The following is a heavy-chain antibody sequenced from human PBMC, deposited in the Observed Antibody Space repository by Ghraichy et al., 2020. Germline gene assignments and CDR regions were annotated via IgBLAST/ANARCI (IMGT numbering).Heavy chain of an antibody. CDR1: GGSITSRNW. CDR2: IYHSGST. Sequence: TLSLTCAVSGGSITSRNWWSWVRQTPGKGLEWIGEIYHSGSTNSSPSLKSRVTVSIDTSKNQFSLDLTSVTAADTAVYYCARVSHYYDSSGYSPPIYYFDYWGQGTLVTVSS. D-gene: IGHD3-22*01. V-gene: IGHV4-4*02. J-gene: IGHJ4*02. CDR3: ARVSHYYDSSGYSPPIYYFDY.